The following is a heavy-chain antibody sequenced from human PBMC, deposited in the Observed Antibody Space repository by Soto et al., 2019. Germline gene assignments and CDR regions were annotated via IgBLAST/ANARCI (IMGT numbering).Heavy chain of an antibody. V-gene: IGHV3-48*03. D-gene: IGHD3-22*01. J-gene: IGHJ5*02. CDR3: ARETGGYSTQGFWFDP. CDR1: GFTFSSYE. CDR2: ISSSGSTI. Sequence: GGSLRLSCAASGFTFSSYEMNWVRQAPGKGLEWVSYISSSGSTIYYADSVKGRFTISRDNAKNSLYLQMNSLRAEDTAVYYCARETGGYSTQGFWFDPWGQGTLVTVSS.